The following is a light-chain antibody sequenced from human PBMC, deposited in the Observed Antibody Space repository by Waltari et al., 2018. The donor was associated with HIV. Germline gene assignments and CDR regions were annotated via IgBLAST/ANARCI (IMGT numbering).Light chain of an antibody. V-gene: IGLV3-25*03. J-gene: IGLJ1*01. CDR2: KET. CDR1: ALPKQY. CDR3: HSSDSSGTYV. Sequence: SYELTQPPSVSVSPGQTARITCSGDALPKQYVYWYQQKPGQAPELLIYKETERPSGIPERFSGSSSVTTVTLTISGVQAEDEADYYCHSSDSSGTYVFGTGTKVTVL.